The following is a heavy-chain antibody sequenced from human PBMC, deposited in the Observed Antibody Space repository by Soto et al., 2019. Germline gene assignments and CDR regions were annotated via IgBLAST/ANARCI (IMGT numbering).Heavy chain of an antibody. CDR2: IYYSGST. CDR3: ARVGIADVREDY. J-gene: IGHJ4*02. Sequence: QVQLQESDPGLVKPSETLSLTCTVSGGSISSYYWSWIRQPPGKGLEWIGYIYYSGSTNYNPSLKSRVTISVDTSKNQFSLKLSSVTAADTAVYYCARVGIADVREDYWGQGTLVTVSS. D-gene: IGHD6-13*01. CDR1: GGSISSYY. V-gene: IGHV4-59*01.